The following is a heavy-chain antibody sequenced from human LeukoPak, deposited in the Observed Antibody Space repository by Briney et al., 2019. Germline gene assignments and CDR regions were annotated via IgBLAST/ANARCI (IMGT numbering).Heavy chain of an antibody. V-gene: IGHV1-69*05. D-gene: IGHD2-2*02. CDR1: GGTLSGYA. CDR3: ARDWGIVVVPAAISVGGKYSDY. Sequence: SVKVSCKASGGTLSGYAISWVRQAPGQGLEWMGGIIPIYGTPHSAQKFQGRVTITTDESTSTAFMDLSSLRSEDTAVYYCARDWGIVVVPAAISVGGKYSDYWGQGTLVTVSS. J-gene: IGHJ4*02. CDR2: IIPIYGTP.